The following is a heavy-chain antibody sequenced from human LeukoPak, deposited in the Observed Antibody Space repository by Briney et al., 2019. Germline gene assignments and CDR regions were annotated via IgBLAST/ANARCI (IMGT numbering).Heavy chain of an antibody. J-gene: IGHJ4*02. D-gene: IGHD6-19*01. Sequence: SETLSLTXTVSGGSIRSYYWGWIRQPPGKGLEWIGYIYYSGSTNYNPSLKSRVTISVDTSKNQFSLRLSSVTAADTAVYYCARVGSSGWSFDYWGQGTLVTVSS. CDR3: ARVGSSGWSFDY. CDR2: IYYSGST. CDR1: GGSIRSYY. V-gene: IGHV4-59*01.